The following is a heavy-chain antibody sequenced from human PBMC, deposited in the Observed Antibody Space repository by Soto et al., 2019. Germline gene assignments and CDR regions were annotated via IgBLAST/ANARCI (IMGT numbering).Heavy chain of an antibody. V-gene: IGHV1-69*06. Sequence: QVQLVQSGAEVKKPGSSVKVSCKASGGTFSSYAISWVRQAPGQGLEWMGGIIPIFGTANYAQKFQGRVTITADKSTSTAYMELSSLRSEDTAVYYCARLKPDIVVVPAATRGWFDPWGPGTLVTVSS. CDR3: ARLKPDIVVVPAATRGWFDP. J-gene: IGHJ5*02. D-gene: IGHD2-2*01. CDR1: GGTFSSYA. CDR2: IIPIFGTA.